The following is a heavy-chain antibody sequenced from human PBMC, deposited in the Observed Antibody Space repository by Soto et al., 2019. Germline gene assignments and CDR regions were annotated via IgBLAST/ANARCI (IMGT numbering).Heavy chain of an antibody. D-gene: IGHD4-17*01. V-gene: IGHV3-30*02. CDR3: AKEMTTNPFEY. CDR1: GFTFGSYG. J-gene: IGHJ4*02. Sequence: QPGGSLRLSCVASGFTFGSYGMHWVRQAPGKGLEWVAYILYNGTIKSYGDSVKGRFIISRDNTKSTMYLQMNSLRAEDTATYHCAKEMTTNPFEYWGQGALVTVSS. CDR2: ILYNGTIK.